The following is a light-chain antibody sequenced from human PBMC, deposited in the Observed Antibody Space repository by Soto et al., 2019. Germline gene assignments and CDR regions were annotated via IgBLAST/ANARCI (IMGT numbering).Light chain of an antibody. CDR1: QGISSA. CDR3: QQFNSYFPIT. J-gene: IGKJ5*01. CDR2: DAS. V-gene: IGKV1-13*02. Sequence: AIQLTQSPSSXSASVGDRVTTTSRASQGISSALAWYQQKPGKAPKLLIYDASSLESGVPSRFSGSGSGTDFTLTISSLQPEDFATYFCQQFNSYFPITFGQGTRLEIK.